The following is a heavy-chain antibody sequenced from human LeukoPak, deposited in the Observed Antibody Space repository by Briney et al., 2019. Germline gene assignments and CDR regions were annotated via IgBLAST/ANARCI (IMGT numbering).Heavy chain of an antibody. Sequence: SETLSLTCTVSGGSISSYYCSWIRQPPGKGLEWIGYIYYSGSTNYNPSLKSRVTISVDTSKNQFSLKLSSVTAADTAVYYRARGPTGYFRDLGWFDPWGQGTLVTVSS. V-gene: IGHV4-59*01. D-gene: IGHD3-10*02. CDR1: GGSISSYY. CDR2: IYYSGST. CDR3: ARGPTGYFRDLGWFDP. J-gene: IGHJ5*02.